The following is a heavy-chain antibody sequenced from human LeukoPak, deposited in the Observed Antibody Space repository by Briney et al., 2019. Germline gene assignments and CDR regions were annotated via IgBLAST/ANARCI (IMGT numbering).Heavy chain of an antibody. CDR2: INHSGST. V-gene: IGHV4-34*01. J-gene: IGHJ4*02. CDR1: GGSFSGYY. Sequence: SETLSLTCAVYGGSFSGYYWSWIRQPPGKGLEWIGEINHSGSTNYNPSLKSRVTTSVDTSKNQFSLKLSSVTAADTAVYYCARGPPNGHDDSSGYYVPACFDYWGQGTLVTVSS. CDR3: ARGPPNGHDDSSGYYVPACFDY. D-gene: IGHD3-22*01.